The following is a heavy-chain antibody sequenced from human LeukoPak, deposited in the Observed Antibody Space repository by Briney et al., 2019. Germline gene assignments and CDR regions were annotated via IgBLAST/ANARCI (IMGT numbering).Heavy chain of an antibody. CDR2: IKSKTNSGTT. J-gene: IGHJ4*02. CDR1: GFPFINAW. D-gene: IGHD3-9*01. V-gene: IGHV3-15*01. CDR3: TTTYYDISTGYSRDDC. Sequence: GGSLRLSCAASGFPFINAWMNWVRQATGKGLEWVGRIKSKTNSGTTDYAAPVKGRFTISRDDSKNTVYLQMNSLKTEDTAVYYCTTTYYDISTGYSRDDCWGQGTLVIVSS.